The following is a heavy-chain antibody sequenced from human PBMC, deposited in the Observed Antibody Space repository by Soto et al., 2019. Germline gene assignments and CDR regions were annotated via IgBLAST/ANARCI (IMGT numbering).Heavy chain of an antibody. V-gene: IGHV4-59*01. J-gene: IGHJ6*02. CDR1: GGSISSYY. CDR3: ERVNSPYYYDSSGYYFYYYYYGMDV. CDR2: IHYSAST. Sequence: PSETLSRTFTVGGGSISSYYWSWSGQPPWNGLQCIGYIHYSASTNYTPAIKSRVTISVDTSKTQFSLTLSSVTAADTAVYYCERVNSPYYYDSSGYYFYYYYYGMDVWGQGTTVTVS. D-gene: IGHD3-22*01.